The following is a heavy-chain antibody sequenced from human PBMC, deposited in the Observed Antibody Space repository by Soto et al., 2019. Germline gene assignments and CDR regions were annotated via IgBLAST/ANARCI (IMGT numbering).Heavy chain of an antibody. CDR2: ISYDGSNK. D-gene: IGHD2-15*01. CDR1: GFTFSSYA. Sequence: GGSLRLSCAASGFTFSSYAMHWVRQAPGKGLEWVAVISYDGSNKYYADSVKGRFTISRDNSKNTLYLQMNSLRAEDTAVYYCASPLVADCSGGSCYSLDAFDIWGQGTMVTVSS. CDR3: ASPLVADCSGGSCYSLDAFDI. J-gene: IGHJ3*02. V-gene: IGHV3-30-3*01.